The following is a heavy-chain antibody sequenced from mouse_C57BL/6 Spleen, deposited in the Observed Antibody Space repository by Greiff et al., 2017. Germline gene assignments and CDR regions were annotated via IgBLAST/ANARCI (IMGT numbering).Heavy chain of an antibody. CDR1: GYTFTSYW. J-gene: IGHJ2*01. V-gene: IGHV1-53*01. CDR2: INPSNGGT. CDR3: ARGDYGSSYVDY. D-gene: IGHD1-1*01. Sequence: QVQLQQPGTELVKPGASVKLSCKASGYTFTSYWMHWVKQRPGQGLEWIGNINPSNGGTNYNEKFKSKATLTVDKSSSTAYMQLSSLTSEDAAVYYGARGDYGSSYVDYWGQGTTLTVSS.